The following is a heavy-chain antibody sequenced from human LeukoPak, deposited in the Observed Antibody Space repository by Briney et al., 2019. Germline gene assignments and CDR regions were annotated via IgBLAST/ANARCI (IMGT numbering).Heavy chain of an antibody. D-gene: IGHD6-6*01. Sequence: GESLKISCKGSGYSFTSYWIGWVRQAPGQRLEWMGWINAGNGNTKYSQKFQGRVTITRDTSASTAYMELSSLRSEDTAVYYCARDSIAARPFFYWGQGTLVTVSS. V-gene: IGHV1-3*01. J-gene: IGHJ4*02. CDR1: GYSFTSYW. CDR2: INAGNGNT. CDR3: ARDSIAARPFFY.